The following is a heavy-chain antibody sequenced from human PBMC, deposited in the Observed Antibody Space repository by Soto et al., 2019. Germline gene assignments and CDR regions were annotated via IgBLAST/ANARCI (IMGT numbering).Heavy chain of an antibody. V-gene: IGHV4-31*03. CDR2: IYYSGST. D-gene: IGHD5-12*01. CDR1: GGSISSGGYY. CDR3: ARIFRGYDPRSGYSTRYYYYGMDV. Sequence: PSETLSLTCTVSGGSISSGGYYWSWIRQHPGKGLEWIGYIYYSGSTYYNPSLKSRVTISVDTSKNQFSLKLSSVTAADTAVYYCARIFRGYDPRSGYSTRYYYYGMDVWGQGTTVTVAS. J-gene: IGHJ6*02.